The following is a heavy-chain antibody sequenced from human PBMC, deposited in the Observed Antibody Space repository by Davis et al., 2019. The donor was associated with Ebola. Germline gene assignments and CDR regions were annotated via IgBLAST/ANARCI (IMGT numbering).Heavy chain of an antibody. CDR3: ARGPDTYYCYGMDV. J-gene: IGHJ6*02. CDR1: GGSFSGYY. CDR2: INHSGSA. V-gene: IGHV4-34*01. D-gene: IGHD1-14*01. Sequence: MPSETLSLTCAVYGGSFSGYYWSWIRQPPGKGLEWIGEINHSGSANYNPSLKSRVTISVDTSKNQFSLKLSSVTAADTAVYYCARGPDTYYCYGMDVWGQGTTVTVSS.